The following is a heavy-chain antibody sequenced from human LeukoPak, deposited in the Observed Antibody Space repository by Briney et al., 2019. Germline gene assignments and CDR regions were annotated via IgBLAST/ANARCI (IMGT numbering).Heavy chain of an antibody. Sequence: WETLSLTCTVSGGSVSSGSYYWSWIRQPPGKGLEWIGYIYYSGSTNYNPSLKSRVTISVDTSKNQFSLKLSSVTAADTAVYYCARVRSIAAAGTGEYFDYWGQGTLVTVSS. CDR1: GGSVSSGSYY. D-gene: IGHD6-13*01. CDR3: ARVRSIAAAGTGEYFDY. J-gene: IGHJ4*02. V-gene: IGHV4-61*01. CDR2: IYYSGST.